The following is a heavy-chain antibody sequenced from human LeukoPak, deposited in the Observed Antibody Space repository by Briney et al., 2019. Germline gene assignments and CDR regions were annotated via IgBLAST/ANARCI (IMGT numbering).Heavy chain of an antibody. CDR3: ARVSGLGMKEYYQH. Sequence: GGSLRVSCEASGLTFSNSWMHWVRQAPGKGLVRVARINNGGTTISYADSVKGRITISRDNAKNTLYLQTDSLRAEDTAVYYCARVSGLGMKEYYQHWGQGTLVTVAS. CDR1: GLTFSNSW. CDR2: INNGGTTI. J-gene: IGHJ1*01. V-gene: IGHV3-74*01. D-gene: IGHD3-16*01.